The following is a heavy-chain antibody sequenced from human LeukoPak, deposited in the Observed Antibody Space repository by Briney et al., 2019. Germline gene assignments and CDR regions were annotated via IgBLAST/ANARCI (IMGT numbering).Heavy chain of an antibody. J-gene: IGHJ3*02. CDR3: ARVPYTHIVVVTGVYAFDI. D-gene: IGHD2-21*02. V-gene: IGHV1-2*02. CDR2: INPNSGGT. CDR1: GYTFTGYY. Sequence: PQASVKVSCKASGYTFTGYYMHWVRQAPGQGLEWMGWINPNSGGTNYAQKFQGRVTMTRDTSISTAYMELSRLRSDDTAVYYCARVPYTHIVVVTGVYAFDIWGQGTMVTVSS.